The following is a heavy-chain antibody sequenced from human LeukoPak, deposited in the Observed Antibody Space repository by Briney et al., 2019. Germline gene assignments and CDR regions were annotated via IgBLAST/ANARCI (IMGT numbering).Heavy chain of an antibody. CDR2: IYMGTT. CDR1: GGSISTFF. CDR3: ARGTEMTSSSGYYSFDY. V-gene: IGHV4-4*07. Sequence: SETLSLTWTVSGGSISTFFWTWIRQSAGKGLEWIGRIYMGTTYYNPSVESRATIPVDTSNNRFSLELTSLTAADTAVYYCARGTEMTSSSGYYSFDYWGRGSLVTVSS. D-gene: IGHD3-22*01. J-gene: IGHJ4*02.